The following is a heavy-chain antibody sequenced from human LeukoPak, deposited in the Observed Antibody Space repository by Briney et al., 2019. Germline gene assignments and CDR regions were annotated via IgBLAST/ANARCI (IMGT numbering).Heavy chain of an antibody. D-gene: IGHD6-13*01. CDR1: GLTFSSYE. CDR2: ISSSGSTI. J-gene: IGHJ4*02. CDR3: ARGSRAAAGGTGFDY. V-gene: IGHV3-48*03. Sequence: PGGSLRLSCAASGLTFSSYEMNWVRQAPGKGLEWVSYISSSGSTIYYADSVKGRFTIARDNAKNSLYLQMNSLRAEDTAVYYCARGSRAAAGGTGFDYWGQGALVTVSS.